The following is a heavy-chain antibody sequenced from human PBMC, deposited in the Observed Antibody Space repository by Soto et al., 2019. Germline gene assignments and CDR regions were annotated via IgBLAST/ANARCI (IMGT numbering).Heavy chain of an antibody. CDR1: GGSISSGDYY. D-gene: IGHD3-10*01. CDR2: IYSGGST. V-gene: IGHV3-66*01. CDR3: ARDMVRGKDV. J-gene: IGHJ6*02. Sequence: ETLSLTCTVSGGSISSGDYYWSWIRQAPGKGLEWVSVIYSGGSTYYADSVKGRFTISRDNSKNTLYLQMNSLRAEDTAVYYCARDMVRGKDVWSQGTTVTVSS.